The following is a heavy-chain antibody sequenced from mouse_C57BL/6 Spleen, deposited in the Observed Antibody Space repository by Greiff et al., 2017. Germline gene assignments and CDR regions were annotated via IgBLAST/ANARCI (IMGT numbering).Heavy chain of an antibody. Sequence: EVKLVESGGGLVKPGGSLKLSCAASGFTFSDYGMHWVRQAPEKGLEWVAYISSGSSTIYYADTVKGRFTISRDNAKNTLFLQMTSLRPEDTDMDYCARGGRSLYFDYWGQGTTLTVSS. V-gene: IGHV5-17*01. CDR2: ISSGSSTI. CDR1: GFTFSDYG. J-gene: IGHJ2*01. CDR3: ARGGRSLYFDY.